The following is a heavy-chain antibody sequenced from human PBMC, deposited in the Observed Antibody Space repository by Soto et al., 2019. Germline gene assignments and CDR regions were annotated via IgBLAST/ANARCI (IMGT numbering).Heavy chain of an antibody. CDR2: ISYDGSNK. CDR3: AKDIRG. CDR1: GFTFSSYG. J-gene: IGHJ4*02. Sequence: QVQLVESGGGVVQPGRSLRLSCAASGFTFSSYGMHWVRLAPGKGLEWVAVISYDGSNKYYADSVKGRFTISRDNSKNTLYLQMNSLRAEDTAVYYCAKDIRGWGQGTLVTVSS. V-gene: IGHV3-30*18.